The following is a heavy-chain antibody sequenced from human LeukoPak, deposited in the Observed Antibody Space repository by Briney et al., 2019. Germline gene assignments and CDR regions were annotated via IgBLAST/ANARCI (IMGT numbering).Heavy chain of an antibody. D-gene: IGHD2-21*02. CDR3: AREAYCGGDCLGAFDI. CDR1: GGSISSGDYY. J-gene: IGHJ3*02. Sequence: SETPSLTCTVSGGSISSGDYYWSWIRQPPGKGLEWIGYIYYSGSTYYNPSLKSRVTISVDTSKNQFSLKLSSVTAADTAVYYCAREAYCGGDCLGAFDIWGQGTMVTVSS. CDR2: IYYSGST. V-gene: IGHV4-30-4*01.